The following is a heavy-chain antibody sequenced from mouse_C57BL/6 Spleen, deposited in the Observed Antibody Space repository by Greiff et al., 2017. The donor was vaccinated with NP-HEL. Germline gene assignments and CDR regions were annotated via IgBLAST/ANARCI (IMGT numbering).Heavy chain of an antibody. V-gene: IGHV5-4*03. CDR1: GFTFRSYA. CDR3: ARRDYGSSYFDY. Sequence: EVKLMESGGGLVKPGGSLKLSCAASGFTFRSYAMSWVRQTPEKRLEWVATISDGGSYTYYPDNVKGRFTISRDNAKNNLYLQMSHLKSEDTAMYYGARRDYGSSYFDYWGQGTTLTVSS. CDR2: ISDGGSYT. D-gene: IGHD1-1*01. J-gene: IGHJ2*01.